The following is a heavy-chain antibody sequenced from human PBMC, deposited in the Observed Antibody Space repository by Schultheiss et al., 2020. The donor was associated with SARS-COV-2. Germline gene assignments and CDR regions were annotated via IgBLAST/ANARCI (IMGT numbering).Heavy chain of an antibody. CDR1: GFTFSSYA. CDR2: INHSGST. Sequence: GSLRLSCAASGFTFSSYAMSWIRQPPGKGLEWIGEINHSGSTNYNPSLKSRVTISVDTSKNQFSLKLSSVTAADTAVYYCARESYYDSSGYLSSYWGQGTLVTVSS. J-gene: IGHJ4*02. CDR3: ARESYYDSSGYLSSY. D-gene: IGHD3-22*01. V-gene: IGHV4-34*01.